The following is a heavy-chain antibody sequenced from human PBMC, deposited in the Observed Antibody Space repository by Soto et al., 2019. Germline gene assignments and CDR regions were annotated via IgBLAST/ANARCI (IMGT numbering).Heavy chain of an antibody. V-gene: IGHV1-46*01. D-gene: IGHD6-13*01. J-gene: IGHJ5*02. Sequence: ASVKVSCKASGHTFSSYYMHWVRQAPGQGLEWMGIINPIGGSTNYAQKFQGRVSMTRDTSTSTVYMELSSLRSEDTAMYYCARGQNSYSSSWHGWLDPWGQGTLVTVSS. CDR2: INPIGGST. CDR1: GHTFSSYY. CDR3: ARGQNSYSSSWHGWLDP.